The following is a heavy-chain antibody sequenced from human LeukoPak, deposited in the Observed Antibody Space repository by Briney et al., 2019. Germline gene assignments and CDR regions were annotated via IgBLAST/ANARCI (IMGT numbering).Heavy chain of an antibody. CDR1: GYTFTSYG. D-gene: IGHD2-2*01. CDR3: ARTGIPAEPRSNLDY. J-gene: IGHJ4*02. Sequence: KASCKASGYTFTSYGISWVRQMPGKGLEWMGIIYPGDSDTRYSPSFQGQVTISADKSISTAYLQWSSLKASDTAMYYCARTGIPAEPRSNLDYWGQGTLVTVSS. V-gene: IGHV5-51*01. CDR2: IYPGDSDT.